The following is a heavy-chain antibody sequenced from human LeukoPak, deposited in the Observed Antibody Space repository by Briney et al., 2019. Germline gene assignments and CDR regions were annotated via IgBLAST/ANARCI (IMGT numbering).Heavy chain of an antibody. J-gene: IGHJ4*02. V-gene: IGHV3-48*03. CDR3: ATVRGGWYFDY. CDR1: GFIFSSYE. Sequence: PGGSLRLPCAASGFIFSSYEMNWVRQAPGKGLEWISYISSSGSIIYYEDSVKGRFTISRDNAKHSVYLQMNSLRAEDTAVYYCATVRGGWYFDYWGQGTLVTVSS. CDR2: ISSSGSII. D-gene: IGHD6-19*01.